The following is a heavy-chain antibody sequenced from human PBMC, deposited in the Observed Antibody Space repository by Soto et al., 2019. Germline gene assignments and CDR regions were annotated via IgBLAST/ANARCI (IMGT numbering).Heavy chain of an antibody. J-gene: IGHJ3*02. V-gene: IGHV3-74*01. CDR3: ARDRGRPDAFDI. CDR1: GFTFRIYW. CDR2: INSEGSST. Sequence: EVQLVESGGGLGQPGGSLRLSCAASGFTFRIYWMYWVRQAPGRGLVWVSHINSEGSSTTYADSAKGRFTISRDNAKNMVYLQMNSLRVEDTAVYYCARDRGRPDAFDIWGQRTMVTVSS.